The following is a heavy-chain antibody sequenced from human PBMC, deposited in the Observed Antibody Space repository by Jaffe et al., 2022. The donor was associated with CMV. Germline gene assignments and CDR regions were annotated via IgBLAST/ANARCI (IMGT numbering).Heavy chain of an antibody. CDR3: ARNNDFWSGYPNPGDY. J-gene: IGHJ4*02. V-gene: IGHV3-23*04. CDR1: GFTFSSYA. CDR2: ISGSGGST. Sequence: EVQLVESGGGLVQPGGSLRLSCAASGFTFSSYAMSWVRQAPGKGLEWVSAISGSGGSTYYADSVKGRFTISRDNSKNTLYLQMNSLRAEDTAVYYCARNNDFWSGYPNPGDYWGQGTLVTVSS. D-gene: IGHD3-3*01.